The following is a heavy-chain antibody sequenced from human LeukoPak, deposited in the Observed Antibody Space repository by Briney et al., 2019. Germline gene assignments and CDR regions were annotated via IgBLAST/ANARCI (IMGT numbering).Heavy chain of an antibody. V-gene: IGHV4-59*01. Sequence: PSETLSLTCAVYGGSFSGYYWSWIRQPPGKGLEWIGYIYYSGSTNYNPSLKSRVTISVDTSKNQFSLKLSSVTAADTAVYYCARNHYGSGSPLDYWGQGTLVTVSS. CDR2: IYYSGST. CDR3: ARNHYGSGSPLDY. D-gene: IGHD3-10*01. CDR1: GGSFSGYY. J-gene: IGHJ4*02.